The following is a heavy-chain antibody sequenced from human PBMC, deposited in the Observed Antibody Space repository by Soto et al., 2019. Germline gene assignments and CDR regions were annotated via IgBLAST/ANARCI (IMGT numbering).Heavy chain of an antibody. V-gene: IGHV3-15*07. CDR1: GFTFGNAW. CDR3: TTVHFDVLTGSFDY. D-gene: IGHD3-9*01. Sequence: EVHLVESGGGLVKPGGSLRLSCAASGFTFGNAWMNWFRQAPGKGLEWVGRIKSKIHGGTTDYAAPVRGRFTISRDDSKNTLFLQINSLKPEDAAVYYCTTVHFDVLTGSFDYWGQGTLVTVSS. J-gene: IGHJ4*02. CDR2: IKSKIHGGTT.